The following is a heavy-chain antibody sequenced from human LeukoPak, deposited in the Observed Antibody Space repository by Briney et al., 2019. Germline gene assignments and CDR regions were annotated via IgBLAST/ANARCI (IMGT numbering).Heavy chain of an antibody. J-gene: IGHJ6*02. CDR3: AKERGRTIAVAGTGSRYYYYYGMDV. V-gene: IGHV3-30*18. D-gene: IGHD6-19*01. CDR1: GFTFSSYG. CDR2: ISYDGSNK. Sequence: GGSLRLSCAASGFTFSSYGKHWVRQAQGKGLEWVAVISYDGSNKYYADSVKGRFTISRDNSKNTLYLQMNSLRAEDTAVYYCAKERGRTIAVAGTGSRYYYYYGMDVWGQGTTVTVSS.